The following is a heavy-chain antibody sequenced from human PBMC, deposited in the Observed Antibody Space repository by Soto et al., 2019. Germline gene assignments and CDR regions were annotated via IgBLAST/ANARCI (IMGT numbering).Heavy chain of an antibody. D-gene: IGHD3-22*01. CDR1: GFNLNSDG. CDR3: AKDTYYYSSSGYYVFDS. Sequence: GGSLRLSCASCGFNLNSDGIPLLRQAPGNGLEWVAVISHDGTKTNYADSVKGRDTTSRDNSKDTVYLQMNSLRAEDTAVYYCAKDTYYYSSSGYYVFDSWGQGTLVTVSS. J-gene: IGHJ4*02. V-gene: IGHV3-30*18. CDR2: ISHDGTKT.